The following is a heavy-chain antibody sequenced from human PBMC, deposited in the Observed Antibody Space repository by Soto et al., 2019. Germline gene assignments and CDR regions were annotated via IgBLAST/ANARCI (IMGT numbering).Heavy chain of an antibody. J-gene: IGHJ4*02. D-gene: IGHD3-3*01. V-gene: IGHV4-59*01. CDR3: ARDGSRYDFWSGPYYFDY. CDR2: IYYHGNT. Sequence: QVQLQESGPGLVKPSETLSLTCTVSGGSISTYYWSWIRQPPGKGLEWIGYIYYHGNTNDNPSLKSRVTISVDTSKNQFSLRLRSVSAADTAVYYCARDGSRYDFWSGPYYFDYWGQGTLVTVSS. CDR1: GGSISTYY.